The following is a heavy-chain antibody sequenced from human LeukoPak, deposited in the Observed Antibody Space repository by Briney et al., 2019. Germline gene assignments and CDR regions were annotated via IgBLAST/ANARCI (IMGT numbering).Heavy chain of an antibody. CDR1: GGSISSGGYY. CDR2: IYYSGST. V-gene: IGHV4-31*03. Sequence: SQTLSLTCTVSGGSISSGGYYWSWIRQHPGKGLEWIGYIYYSGSTYYNPSLKSRVTISVDTSKNQFSLKLSSVTAADTAVYYCARGGRYYYYGVDVWGQGTTVTVSS. J-gene: IGHJ6*02. CDR3: ARGGRYYYYGVDV.